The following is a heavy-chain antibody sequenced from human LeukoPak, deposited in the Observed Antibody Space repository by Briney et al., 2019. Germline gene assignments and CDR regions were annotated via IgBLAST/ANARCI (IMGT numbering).Heavy chain of an antibody. CDR3: ARDLVAYCGGDCYFSYYFDY. J-gene: IGHJ4*02. Sequence: GGSLRLSCAASGFTFSSYSMNWVRQAPGKGLEWVSSISSSSSYIYYADSVKGRFTISRDNAKNSLYLQMNSLRAEDTAVYYCARDLVAYCGGDCYFSYYFDYWGQGTLVTVSS. D-gene: IGHD2-21*01. CDR2: ISSSSSYI. CDR1: GFTFSSYS. V-gene: IGHV3-21*01.